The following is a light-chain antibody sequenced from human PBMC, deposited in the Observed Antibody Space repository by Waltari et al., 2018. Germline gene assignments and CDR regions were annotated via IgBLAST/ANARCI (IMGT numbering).Light chain of an antibody. Sequence: EIVLTQSPGTLSLSPGGRATLSCRASQSVSNYLAWYQQKPGQVPRLLIYGASSRATGIPDRFSGSGSGTDFTLTISRLEPEDFAVYYCHQYGSSPFTFGPGTKVDIK. CDR1: QSVSNY. V-gene: IGKV3-20*01. CDR2: GAS. J-gene: IGKJ3*01. CDR3: HQYGSSPFT.